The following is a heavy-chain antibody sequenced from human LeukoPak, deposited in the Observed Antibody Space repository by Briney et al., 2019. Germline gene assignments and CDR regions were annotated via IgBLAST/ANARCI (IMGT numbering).Heavy chain of an antibody. CDR1: GGSISSYY. D-gene: IGHD1-26*01. J-gene: IGHJ6*03. CDR3: ARTRAEVGATNNYYYYYMDV. Sequence: SETLSLTCTVSGGSISSYYWSWIRQPPGKGLEWIGYIYYSGSTNYNPSLKSRVTISVDTSKNQFSLKLSSVTAADTAVYYCARTRAEVGATNNYYYYYMDVWGKGTTVTISS. CDR2: IYYSGST. V-gene: IGHV4-59*12.